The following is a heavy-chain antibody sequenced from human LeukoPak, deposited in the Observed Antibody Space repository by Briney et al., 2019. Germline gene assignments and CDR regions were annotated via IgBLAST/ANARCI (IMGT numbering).Heavy chain of an antibody. Sequence: GGSLRLSCEASGFTFSSYAMYWVRQAPGKGLEWVAVMSYDGSNKYNADSVKGRFTISRDNSKNTLYLQMNSLRAEDTAVYYCAKDGGGLLWFGETSHFDYWGQGTLVTVSS. D-gene: IGHD3-10*01. CDR2: MSYDGSNK. CDR1: GFTFSSYA. V-gene: IGHV3-30*04. J-gene: IGHJ4*02. CDR3: AKDGGGLLWFGETSHFDY.